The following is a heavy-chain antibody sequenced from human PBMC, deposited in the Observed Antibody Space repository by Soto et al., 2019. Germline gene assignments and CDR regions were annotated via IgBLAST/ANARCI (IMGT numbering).Heavy chain of an antibody. V-gene: IGHV3-7*02. CDR2: IKADGSEK. CDR3: ARGRAVAV. J-gene: IGHJ4*02. D-gene: IGHD6-19*01. CDR1: GFTFSNYY. Sequence: EVQLVESGGGLVQPGGSLRLSCVASGFTFSNYYMTWVRQAPGKGLEWVANIKADGSEKYYVDSVKGRFTISRDNANNSLSLQMNSLRAEDTGIYYCARGRAVAVWGQGTLVIVSS.